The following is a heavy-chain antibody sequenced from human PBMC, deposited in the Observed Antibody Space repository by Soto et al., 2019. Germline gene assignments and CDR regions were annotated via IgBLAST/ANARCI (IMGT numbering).Heavy chain of an antibody. V-gene: IGHV3-23*01. J-gene: IGHJ4*02. CDR3: ARTGDGHHDFLDY. CDR2: ISCCGGTA. D-gene: IGHD1-1*01. Sequence: EVQLLESGGGLVRPGESLRLSCAASGFNFNKYAMSWVRQAPGEGLEWVSGISCCGGTASYADSVKGRFTIARDDAKNTLYLDMNSLRVDDTAVYYCARTGDGHHDFLDYWGQGALVSVSS. CDR1: GFNFNKYA.